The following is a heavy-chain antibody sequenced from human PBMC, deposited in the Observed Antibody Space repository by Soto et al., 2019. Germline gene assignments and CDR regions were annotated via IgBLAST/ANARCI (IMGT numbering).Heavy chain of an antibody. CDR2: ISGGGGPT. Sequence: EVQLLESGGGLVQPGGSLRLSCTASGFTFSTYAMTWVRQAPGKGLEWVSAISGGGGPTYYADSVKGRSTISRDKSKNTLYLQMNSLRADDTAVYYCAKVSRFLDSGLIWGQGTLVTVSS. J-gene: IGHJ3*02. D-gene: IGHD3-10*01. CDR1: GFTFSTYA. CDR3: AKVSRFLDSGLI. V-gene: IGHV3-23*01.